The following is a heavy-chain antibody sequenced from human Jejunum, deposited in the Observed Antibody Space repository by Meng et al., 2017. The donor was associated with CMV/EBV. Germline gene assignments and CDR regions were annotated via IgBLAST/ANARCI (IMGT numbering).Heavy chain of an antibody. CDR3: ARAPTARRHYFDY. Sequence: AASGFTVKVNDMTWVRQAPGKGLEWVSSIYGSGPTYYADSVQGRFTISRDNSKNTVYLQMNSLRADDTAVYFCARAPTARRHYFDYWGQGTLVTVSS. J-gene: IGHJ4*02. CDR2: IYGSGPT. V-gene: IGHV3-53*01. CDR1: GFTVKVND.